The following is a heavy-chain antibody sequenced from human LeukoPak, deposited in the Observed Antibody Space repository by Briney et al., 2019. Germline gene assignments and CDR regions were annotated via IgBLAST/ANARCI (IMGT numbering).Heavy chain of an antibody. CDR1: GGSFSGYY. Sequence: SETLSLTCAVYGGSFSGYYWSWIRQPPGKRLEWIGEINHSGSTNYNPSLKSRVTISVDTSKNQFSLKLSSVTAADTAVYYCARGGRGRGMAAAGRGTLDYWGQGTLVTVSS. CDR3: ARGGRGRGMAAAGRGTLDY. CDR2: INHSGST. V-gene: IGHV4-34*01. J-gene: IGHJ4*02. D-gene: IGHD6-13*01.